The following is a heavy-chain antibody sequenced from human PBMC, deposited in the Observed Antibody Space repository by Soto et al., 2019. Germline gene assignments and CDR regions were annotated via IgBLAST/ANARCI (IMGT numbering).Heavy chain of an antibody. J-gene: IGHJ6*02. CDR2: ISGSGGST. V-gene: IGHV3-23*01. CDR1: VFTFSSYA. CDR3: AKDKGFQVVPAAIGYYYYGMDV. D-gene: IGHD2-2*01. Sequence: GSLRLSCAASVFTFSSYAMSWVRQAPGKGLEWVSAISGSGGSTYYADSVKGRFTISRDNSKNTLYLQMNSLRAEDTAVYYCAKDKGFQVVPAAIGYYYYGMDVWGQGTTVTVSS.